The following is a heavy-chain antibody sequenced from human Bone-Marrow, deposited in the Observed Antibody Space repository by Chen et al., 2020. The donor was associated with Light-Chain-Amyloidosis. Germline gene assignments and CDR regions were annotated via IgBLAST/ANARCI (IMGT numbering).Heavy chain of an antibody. J-gene: IGHJ4*02. V-gene: IGHV5-51*01. D-gene: IGHD5-12*01. CDR3: ARRRDGYNFDY. CDR2: IYPDDSGA. CDR1: GYTFPNYW. Sequence: EVQLEQSGPEVKKPGESLKISCKGSGYTFPNYWIGWVRQMPGKGLEWMGVIYPDDSGARYRPSFGGQVTISADKSLPPAYLPWRSLEASDTAMYYCARRRDGYNFDYWGQGTLVTVSS.